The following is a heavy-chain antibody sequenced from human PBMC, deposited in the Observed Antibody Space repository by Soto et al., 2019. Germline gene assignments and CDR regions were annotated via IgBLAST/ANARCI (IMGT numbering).Heavy chain of an antibody. CDR2: IYYSGST. D-gene: IGHD6-19*01. CDR1: VGSVSSGTYH. Sequence: NPSETLSLTCTASVGSVSSGTYHWSWLRPPPGKGLELIGYIYYSGSTNYSPSLKSRVTISVDTSKNQFSLKLSSVTAADTAVYYCARGIEGWYQGRYYYGMDVWGQGTTVTVS. J-gene: IGHJ6*02. V-gene: IGHV4-61*01. CDR3: ARGIEGWYQGRYYYGMDV.